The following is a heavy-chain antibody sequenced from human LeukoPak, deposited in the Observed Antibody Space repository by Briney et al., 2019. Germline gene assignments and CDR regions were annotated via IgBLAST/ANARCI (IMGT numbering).Heavy chain of an antibody. Sequence: GGSLRLSCTASGFTFSGSAMHWVRQASGKGLEWVGRIRSKANSYATVYAASVKGRFTISRDDSKNTAYLQMNSLKTEDTAVYYCTSGLSVRRSNNTPVDYWGQGTLVTVSS. D-gene: IGHD1-1*01. CDR2: IRSKANSYAT. J-gene: IGHJ4*02. V-gene: IGHV3-73*01. CDR1: GFTFSGSA. CDR3: TSGLSVRRSNNTPVDY.